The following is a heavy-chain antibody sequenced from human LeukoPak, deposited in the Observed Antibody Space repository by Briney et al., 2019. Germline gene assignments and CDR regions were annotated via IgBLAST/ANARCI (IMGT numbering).Heavy chain of an antibody. CDR2: IYYSGST. V-gene: IGHV4-39*01. Sequence: SETLSVTCTVSGGSISSSSYYWGWIRQPPGKGLEWIGSIYYSGSTYYNPSLKSRVTISVDTSKNQFSLKLSSVTAADTAVYYCASAAQTLGYCSGGSCYSSRPFDYWGQGTLVTVSS. J-gene: IGHJ4*02. CDR1: GGSISSSSYY. D-gene: IGHD2-15*01. CDR3: ASAAQTLGYCSGGSCYSSRPFDY.